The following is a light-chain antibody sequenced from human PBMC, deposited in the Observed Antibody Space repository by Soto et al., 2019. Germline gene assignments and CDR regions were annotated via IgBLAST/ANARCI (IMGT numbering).Light chain of an antibody. V-gene: IGLV2-14*01. J-gene: IGLJ3*02. CDR3: RSYTTSTTWV. CDR1: NNDIGSYNY. CDR2: EVQ. Sequence: QSALTQPASVSGYPGQSITISCTGTNNDIGSYNYVSWYQQHPGKAPRLLISEVQNRPSGVSHRFSGSKSANTASLAISGLQAEDEADYYCRSYTTSTTWVFGGGTKLTVL.